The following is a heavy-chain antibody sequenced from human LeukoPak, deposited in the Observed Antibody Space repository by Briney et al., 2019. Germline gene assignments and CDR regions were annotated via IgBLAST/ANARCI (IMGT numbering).Heavy chain of an antibody. Sequence: GGSLGLSCAASGFTFSSYAMSWVRQAPGKGLEWVSTISGSGGSTHYAGSVKGRFTISRDNSKNTLYLQMNSLRAEDTAVYYCVRGYSYGWFDPWGQGALVTVSS. CDR3: VRGYSYGWFDP. J-gene: IGHJ5*02. D-gene: IGHD5-12*01. V-gene: IGHV3-23*01. CDR2: ISGSGGST. CDR1: GFTFSSYA.